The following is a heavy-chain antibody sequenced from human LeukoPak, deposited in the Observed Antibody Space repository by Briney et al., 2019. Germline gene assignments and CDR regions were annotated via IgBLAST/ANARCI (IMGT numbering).Heavy chain of an antibody. CDR3: ARASYCSGGSCYSGREDWFDP. Sequence: SVKVSCKASGGTFSSYAISWVRQAPGQGLEWMGGIIPIFGTANYAQKFQGRVTITADESTSTAYMELSSLRSEDTAVYYCARASYCSGGSCYSGREDWFDPWGQGTPVTVSS. V-gene: IGHV1-69*13. D-gene: IGHD2-15*01. CDR2: IIPIFGTA. J-gene: IGHJ5*02. CDR1: GGTFSSYA.